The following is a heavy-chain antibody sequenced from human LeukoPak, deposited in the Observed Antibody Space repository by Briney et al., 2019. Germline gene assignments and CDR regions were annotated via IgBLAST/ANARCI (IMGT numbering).Heavy chain of an antibody. Sequence: ASVKVSCKASGYTFTSYGISWVRQAPGQGLEWMGWISAYNGNTNYAQTLQGRVTMTTDTSTSTAYMELRSLRSDDTAVYYCARAGVTIFGVVISVGWGNYYMDVWGKGTTVTVSS. CDR3: ARAGVTIFGVVISVGWGNYYMDV. CDR1: GYTFTSYG. V-gene: IGHV1-18*01. J-gene: IGHJ6*03. D-gene: IGHD3-3*01. CDR2: ISAYNGNT.